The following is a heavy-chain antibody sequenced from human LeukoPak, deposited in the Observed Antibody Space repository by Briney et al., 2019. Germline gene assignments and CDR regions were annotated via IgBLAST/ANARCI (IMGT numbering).Heavy chain of an antibody. CDR3: ARERPYSSSSPLMDP. CDR2: IYTSGST. J-gene: IGHJ5*02. Sequence: SETLSLTCTVSGGSISSYYWSWIRQPAGKGLEWIGRIYTSGSTNYNPSLKSRVTMSVDTSKNQFSLKLSSVTAADTAVYYCARERPYSSSSPLMDPWGQGTLVTVSS. V-gene: IGHV4-4*07. CDR1: GGSISSYY. D-gene: IGHD6-6*01.